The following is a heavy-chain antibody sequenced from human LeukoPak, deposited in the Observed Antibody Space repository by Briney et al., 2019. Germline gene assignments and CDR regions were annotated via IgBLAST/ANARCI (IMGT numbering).Heavy chain of an antibody. Sequence: SETLSLTCTVSGGSITSSSYYWGWIRQPPGKGLECIGGIYYSGSTYYNPSLKSRVTISVDTSKNQFSLRLTSVTAADTAVYYCARDLAYSYQNWGQGTLVTVSS. CDR2: IYYSGST. D-gene: IGHD5-18*01. V-gene: IGHV4-39*07. CDR3: ARDLAYSYQN. J-gene: IGHJ4*02. CDR1: GGSITSSSYY.